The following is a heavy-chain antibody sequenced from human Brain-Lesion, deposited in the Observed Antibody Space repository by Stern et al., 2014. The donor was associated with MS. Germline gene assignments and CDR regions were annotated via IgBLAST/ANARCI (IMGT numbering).Heavy chain of an antibody. Sequence: VQLVQSGVGLVQPGRSLRLSCAASGFTFDDYAMHWVRQAPGKGLEWVSGIRWNSGSMGYGDPGKGRFANSRDNAKNSLYLQMNSLRTEDTALYYCVKDISWGGLRHFEYWGQGTLVTVSS. J-gene: IGHJ4*02. V-gene: IGHV3-9*01. CDR1: GFTFDDYA. CDR3: VKDISWGGLRHFEY. D-gene: IGHD4-17*01. CDR2: IRWNSGSM.